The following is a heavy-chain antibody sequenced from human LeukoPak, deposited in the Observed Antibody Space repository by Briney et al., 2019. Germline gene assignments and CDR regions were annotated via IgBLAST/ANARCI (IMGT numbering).Heavy chain of an antibody. CDR2: TNEAGSDK. Sequence: GGSLRLSCAASGFSISFYRMHWVRQVPGKGLEWVAHTNEAGSDKYYVDSVKGRFTMSRDNAKNSLYLHMNSLRAEDTARYYCVSGLPSRATNPLNHWGQGTLVTVSS. J-gene: IGHJ5*02. CDR3: VSGLPSRATNPLNH. CDR1: GFSISFYR. V-gene: IGHV3-7*02. D-gene: IGHD1-14*01.